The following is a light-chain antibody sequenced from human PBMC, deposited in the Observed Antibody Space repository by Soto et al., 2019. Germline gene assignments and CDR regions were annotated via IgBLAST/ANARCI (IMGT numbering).Light chain of an antibody. CDR1: SSDVGGYEY. J-gene: IGLJ2*01. CDR2: EVI. V-gene: IGLV2-8*01. CDR3: SSYAGSNNLHVL. Sequence: QSVLTQPHSASGSPGQSVTISCTGSSSDVGGYEYVSWYQQHPGKAPKLIIYEVIKRPSGVTDRFSGSKSGNTASLTVSGLQAEDEADYYCSSYAGSNNLHVLFGGGTKVTGL.